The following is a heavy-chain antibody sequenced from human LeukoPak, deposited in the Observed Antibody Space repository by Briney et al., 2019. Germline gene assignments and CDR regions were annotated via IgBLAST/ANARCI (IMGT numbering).Heavy chain of an antibody. Sequence: QSGGSLRLSCVASGFTFSDAWMSWVRQAPGKGLEWVSAISGSGGSTYYADSVKGRFTISRDNSKNTLYLQMNSLRAEDTAVYYCAKDRVTTVTTALDYWGQGTLVTVSS. CDR1: GFTFSDAW. J-gene: IGHJ4*02. CDR3: AKDRVTTVTTALDY. CDR2: ISGSGGST. V-gene: IGHV3-23*01. D-gene: IGHD4-17*01.